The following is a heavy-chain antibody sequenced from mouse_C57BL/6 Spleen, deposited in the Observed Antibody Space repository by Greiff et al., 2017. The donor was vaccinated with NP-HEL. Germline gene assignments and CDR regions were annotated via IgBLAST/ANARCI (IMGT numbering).Heavy chain of an antibody. J-gene: IGHJ2*01. CDR3: ARGRDITTVVASEDYFDY. CDR2: IYPGSGNT. Sequence: VQLQQSGPELVKPGASVKISCKASGYSFTSYYIHWVKQRPGQGLEWIGWIYPGSGNTKYNEKFKGKATLTADTSSSTAYMQLSSLTSEDSAVYYCARGRDITTVVASEDYFDYWGQGTTLTVSS. D-gene: IGHD1-1*01. V-gene: IGHV1-66*01. CDR1: GYSFTSYY.